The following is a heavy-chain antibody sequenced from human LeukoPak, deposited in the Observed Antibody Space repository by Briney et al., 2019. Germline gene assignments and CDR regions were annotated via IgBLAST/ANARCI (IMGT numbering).Heavy chain of an antibody. CDR2: INTDGSST. J-gene: IGHJ5*02. V-gene: IGHV3-23*01. CDR1: GFTFSSYA. Sequence: PGGSLRLSCAASGFTFSSYAMSWVRQAPGKGLVWVSRINTDGSSTSYADSVKGRFTISRDNSKNTLYLQMNSPRAEDTAVYYCGKDRLGSWGQGTLVTVSS. D-gene: IGHD4-11*01. CDR3: GKDRLGS.